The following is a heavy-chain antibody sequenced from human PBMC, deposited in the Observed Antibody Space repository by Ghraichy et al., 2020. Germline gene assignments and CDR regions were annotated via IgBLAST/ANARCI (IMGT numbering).Heavy chain of an antibody. V-gene: IGHV4-34*01. Sequence: SETLSLTCAVYGGSFSGYYWSWIRQPPGKGLEWIGEINHSGSTNYNPSLKSRVTISVDTSKNRFSLKLSSGTAADTAVYYCARGSNAYNWIIYYFDYWGQGTLVTVSS. D-gene: IGHD1-20*01. J-gene: IGHJ4*02. CDR2: INHSGST. CDR1: GGSFSGYY. CDR3: ARGSNAYNWIIYYFDY.